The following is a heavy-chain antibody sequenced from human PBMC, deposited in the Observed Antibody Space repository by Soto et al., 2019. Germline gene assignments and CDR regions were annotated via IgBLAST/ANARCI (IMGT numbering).Heavy chain of an antibody. CDR1: GGSFSGYY. CDR3: ARYRYTSGSYDLDD. CDR2: IDWNDDK. Sequence: TLSLTCAVYGGSFSGYYWSWIRQPPGKALEWLALIDWNDDKYYGTSLKTRLTISKDTSKNQVVLTMTHMDPVDTATYYCARYRYTSGSYDLDDWGQGALVPVAS. V-gene: IGHV2-70*01. J-gene: IGHJ4*02. D-gene: IGHD3-10*01.